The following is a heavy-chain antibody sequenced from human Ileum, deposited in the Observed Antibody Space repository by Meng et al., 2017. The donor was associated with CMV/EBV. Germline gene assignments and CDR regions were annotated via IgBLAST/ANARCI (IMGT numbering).Heavy chain of an antibody. V-gene: IGHV3-53*01. D-gene: IGHD3-16*01. CDR3: AGGWGAY. CDR2: IDSGGNT. CDR1: IHVGSSY. Sequence: TPPGGCLLSCVYTPRIHVGSSYMSWARRDSGEWLGWVSVIDSGGNTYPADSGKGLFTISRDNSKNTLYLSVNNLRAEDTAVYYCAGGWGAYWGQGTLVTVSS. J-gene: IGHJ4*02.